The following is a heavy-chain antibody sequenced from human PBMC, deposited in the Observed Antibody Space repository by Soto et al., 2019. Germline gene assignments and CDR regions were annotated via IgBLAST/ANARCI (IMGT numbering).Heavy chain of an antibody. CDR3: ANSFSPSSTDGYSHCDH. D-gene: IGHD2-15*01. Sequence: EVQLSESGGGLVQPGGSLRLSCAASGFTFTSYAMSWVRQAPGKGLEWVSAISSRGDSTYYADSARGRFTISRDNSSNKLDLHMRRLRAEETAVYYCANSFSPSSTDGYSHCDHWGQGTLVAVSS. CDR2: ISSRGDST. V-gene: IGHV3-23*01. J-gene: IGHJ4*02. CDR1: GFTFTSYA.